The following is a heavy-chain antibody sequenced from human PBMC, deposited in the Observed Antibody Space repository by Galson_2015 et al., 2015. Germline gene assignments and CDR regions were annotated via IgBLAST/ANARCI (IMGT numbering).Heavy chain of an antibody. CDR1: GCTFSSYA. D-gene: IGHD2-2*01. V-gene: IGHV1-69*04. Sequence: SVKVSCKASGCTFSSYAISWVRQAPGQGLEWIGRIITILGIANYAQKFQGRVTITADKSTSTAYMELSSLRSEDTAVYYCARKGSSTSCTDAFDIWGQGTMVTVSS. CDR3: ARKGSSTSCTDAFDI. CDR2: IITILGIA. J-gene: IGHJ3*02.